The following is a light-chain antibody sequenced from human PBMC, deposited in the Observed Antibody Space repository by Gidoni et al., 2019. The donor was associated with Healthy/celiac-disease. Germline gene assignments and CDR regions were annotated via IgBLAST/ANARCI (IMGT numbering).Light chain of an antibody. Sequence: QSVLTQPPSASVTPGQRVTISCSGSSSNIGSNTVHWYQQLPRTATKLLIYSNNQRPSGVPDRFSGSKSGTSAYLAISGLQSEDEADYYCAAWDDSLTLYVFGTGTKVTVL. J-gene: IGLJ1*01. V-gene: IGLV1-44*01. CDR1: SSNIGSNT. CDR3: AAWDDSLTLYV. CDR2: SNN.